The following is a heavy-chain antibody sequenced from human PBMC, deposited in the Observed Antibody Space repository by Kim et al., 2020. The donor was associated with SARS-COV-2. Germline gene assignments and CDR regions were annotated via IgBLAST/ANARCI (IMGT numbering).Heavy chain of an antibody. D-gene: IGHD4-17*01. Sequence: GGSLRLSCAASGFTFSSYGMNWVRQAPGKGLEWVAVISYDGSNKYYADSVKGRFTISRDNSKNTLYLQMNSLRAEDTAVYYCASNGNDYGAWGNSLEYWG. V-gene: IGHV3-30*03. J-gene: IGHJ4*01. CDR2: ISYDGSNK. CDR3: ASNGNDYGAWGNSLEY. CDR1: GFTFSSYG.